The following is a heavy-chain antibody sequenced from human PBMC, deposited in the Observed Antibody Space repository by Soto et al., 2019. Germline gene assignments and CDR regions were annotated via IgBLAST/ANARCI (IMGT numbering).Heavy chain of an antibody. CDR3: AKKVTIYAVDPADY. CDR1: GFTFSNYG. D-gene: IGHD3-3*01. J-gene: IGHJ4*02. V-gene: IGHV3-23*01. CDR2: MSGSGDDA. Sequence: EVQLLESGGGLVQPGGSLRLSCAASGFTFSNYGMSWVRQAPGKGLEWVSVMSGSGDDANYADSVKGRFTISRDNSKNTLYLQMNSLRAEDTAVYFCAKKVTIYAVDPADYWGQGTQVAVSS.